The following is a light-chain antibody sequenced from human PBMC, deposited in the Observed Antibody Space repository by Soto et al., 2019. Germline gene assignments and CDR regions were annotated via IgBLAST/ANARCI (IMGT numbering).Light chain of an antibody. CDR1: SSDVGHPYNY. Sequence: QSALTQPASVSGSPGQSITISCTGTSSDVGHPYNYVSWYQQHPGKAPKLLIFKVSNRPSGISSRFSGSKSGNTASLTISWLQAEDEADYYCMSYIDSTSTHWVLGGGTKLTVL. J-gene: IGLJ3*02. CDR3: MSYIDSTSTHWV. V-gene: IGLV2-14*03. CDR2: KVS.